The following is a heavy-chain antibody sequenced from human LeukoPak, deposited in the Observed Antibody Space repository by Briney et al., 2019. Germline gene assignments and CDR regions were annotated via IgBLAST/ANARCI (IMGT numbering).Heavy chain of an antibody. CDR3: TPGGIAADY. D-gene: IGHD6-13*01. CDR1: GFTSSGSA. CDR2: IRSKANSYAT. J-gene: IGHJ4*02. V-gene: IGHV3-73*01. Sequence: GGSLRLSCAASGFTSSGSAMHWVRQASGKGLEWVGRIRSKANSYATAYAASVKGRFTISRDDSKNTAYLQMNSLKTEDTAVYYCTPGGIAADYWGQGTLVTVSS.